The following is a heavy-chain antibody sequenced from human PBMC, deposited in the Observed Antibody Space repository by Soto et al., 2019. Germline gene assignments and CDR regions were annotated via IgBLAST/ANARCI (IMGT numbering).Heavy chain of an antibody. CDR2: ISSSSSYI. CDR1: GFTFSSYS. Sequence: PGGSLRLSCAASGFTFSSYSRNWVRQAPGKGLEWVSSISSSSSYIYYADSVKGRLTISRDNAKNSLYLQMNSLRAEDTAVYYCARDSGFYYDFWSGYYPYYFDYWGQGTLVTVSS. D-gene: IGHD3-3*01. V-gene: IGHV3-21*01. J-gene: IGHJ4*02. CDR3: ARDSGFYYDFWSGYYPYYFDY.